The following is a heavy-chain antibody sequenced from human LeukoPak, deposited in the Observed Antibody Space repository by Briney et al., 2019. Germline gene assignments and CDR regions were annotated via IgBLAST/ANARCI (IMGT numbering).Heavy chain of an antibody. CDR2: IYTSGNT. V-gene: IGHV4-4*07. Sequence: PSETLSLTCTVSGGSISSYYWSWIRQPAGKGLEWIGRIYTSGNTYYNPSLTSRVTISVDTSKNQFSLKLSSVTAADTAVYYCARDWKYYYDSGGPFDFWGQGTLVTVSS. D-gene: IGHD3-22*01. CDR1: GGSISSYY. J-gene: IGHJ4*02. CDR3: ARDWKYYYDSGGPFDF.